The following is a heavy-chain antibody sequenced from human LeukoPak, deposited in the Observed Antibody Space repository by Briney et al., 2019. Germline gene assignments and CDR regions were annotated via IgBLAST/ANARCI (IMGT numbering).Heavy chain of an antibody. CDR1: GGSISSYY. J-gene: IGHJ5*02. V-gene: IGHV4-59*12. CDR2: IYYSGST. D-gene: IGHD6-13*01. Sequence: SETLSLTCTVSGGSISSYYWSWIRQPPGKGLEWIGYIYYSGSTNYNPSLKSRVTMSVDTSKNQFSLKLSSVTAADTAAYYCARDIRQQLVPDNWFDPWGQGTLVTVSS. CDR3: ARDIRQQLVPDNWFDP.